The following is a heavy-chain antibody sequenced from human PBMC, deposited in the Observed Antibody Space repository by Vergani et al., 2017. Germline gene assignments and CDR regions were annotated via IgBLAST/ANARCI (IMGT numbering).Heavy chain of an antibody. D-gene: IGHD2-21*02. CDR2: INPNSGGT. V-gene: IGHV1-2*02. CDR3: AGYARGYGGDREDYYYVVDV. CDR1: GYTFTGYY. J-gene: IGHJ6*02. Sequence: QVQLVQSGAEVKKPGASVKVSCKASGYTFTGYYMHWVRQAPGQGLEWMGWINPNSGGTNYAQKFQGRVTMTRDTSISTAYMELNRLRSQDTAVYYCAGYARGYGGDREDYYYVVDVWGQGTTVTVSS.